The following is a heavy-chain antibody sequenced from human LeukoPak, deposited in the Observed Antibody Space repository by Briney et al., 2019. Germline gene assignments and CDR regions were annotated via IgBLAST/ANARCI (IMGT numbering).Heavy chain of an antibody. D-gene: IGHD3-3*01. Sequence: LRLSCAASGFIFSNHAMNWVRQAPGKGLEWIANIYYSGSTNYNPSLKSRVTISVDKSKNQFSLKLSSVTAADTAVYYCARVSPVLRFLEWLSDYWYFDLWGRGTLVTVSS. V-gene: IGHV4-4*02. CDR2: IYYSGST. CDR1: GFIFSNHA. J-gene: IGHJ2*01. CDR3: ARVSPVLRFLEWLSDYWYFDL.